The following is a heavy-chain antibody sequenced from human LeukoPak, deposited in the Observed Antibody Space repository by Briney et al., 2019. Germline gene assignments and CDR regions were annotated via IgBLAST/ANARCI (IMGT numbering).Heavy chain of an antibody. D-gene: IGHD6-13*01. CDR2: IYYSGST. Sequence: SETLSLTCTVSGGSISSYYWSWIRQPPGKGLEWIGYIYYSGSTNYNPSLKSRVTISVDTSKNQFSLKLSSVTAADTAVYYCARVVEAAAKDYWGQGTLVTVSS. CDR1: GGSISSYY. CDR3: ARVVEAAAKDY. V-gene: IGHV4-59*12. J-gene: IGHJ4*02.